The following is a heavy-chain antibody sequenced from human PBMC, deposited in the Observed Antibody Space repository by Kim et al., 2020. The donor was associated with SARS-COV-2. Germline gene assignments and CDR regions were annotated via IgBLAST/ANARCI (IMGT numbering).Heavy chain of an antibody. V-gene: IGHV1-46*01. J-gene: IGHJ4*02. Sequence: ASVKVSCKASGYTFTSYYMHWVRQAPGQGLEWMGIIKPSGGSTSYAQKFQGRVTMTRDTSTSTVYMELSSLRSEDTAVYYCEREDSGYDYSATVGWGSDYWGQGTLVTVSS. D-gene: IGHD5-12*01. CDR3: EREDSGYDYSATVGWGSDY. CDR2: IKPSGGST. CDR1: GYTFTSYY.